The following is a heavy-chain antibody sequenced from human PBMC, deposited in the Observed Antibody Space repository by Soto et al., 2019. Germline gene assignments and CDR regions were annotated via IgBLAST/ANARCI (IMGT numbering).Heavy chain of an antibody. V-gene: IGHV3-30-3*01. Sequence: QVQLVESGGGVVQPGRSLRLSCAVSGFTFSSHAMHWVRQAPGKGLEWVALISSDGSNKYYADSVKGRFTTSRDSSKNTMYLQMYSLRVEDTAVYYCARDDEGGSDCDLGYWGQGALVTVSS. CDR1: GFTFSSHA. CDR3: ARDDEGGSDCDLGY. J-gene: IGHJ4*02. D-gene: IGHD1-26*01. CDR2: ISSDGSNK.